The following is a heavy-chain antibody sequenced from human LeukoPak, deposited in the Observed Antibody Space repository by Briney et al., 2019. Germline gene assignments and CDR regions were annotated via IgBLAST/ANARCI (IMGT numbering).Heavy chain of an antibody. D-gene: IGHD3-9*01. J-gene: IGHJ4*02. CDR2: INHSGST. V-gene: IGHV4-34*01. CDR3: ASPRYFDWLFHGFAY. CDR1: GGSFSGYY. Sequence: SETLSLTCAVYGGSFSGYYWSWIRQPPGKGLEWIGEINHSGSTNYNPSLKSRVTISVDTSKNQFSLKLSSVTAADTAVYYCASPRYFDWLFHGFAYWGQGTLVTVSS.